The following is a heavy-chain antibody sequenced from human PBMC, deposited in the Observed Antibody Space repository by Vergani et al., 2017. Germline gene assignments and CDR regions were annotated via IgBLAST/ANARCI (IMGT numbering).Heavy chain of an antibody. Sequence: EVQLVESGGGLIQPGGSLRLSCAASGFTVSSNYMSWVRQAPGKGLEWVSAIYSGGSTYYADSVKGRFTIARDKSKNTLYLQMNSLRAEDTAVYYCARKARGRGLGFDPWGQGTLVTVSS. CDR1: GFTVSSNY. D-gene: IGHD1-26*01. CDR2: IYSGGST. CDR3: ARKARGRGLGFDP. V-gene: IGHV3-53*01. J-gene: IGHJ5*02.